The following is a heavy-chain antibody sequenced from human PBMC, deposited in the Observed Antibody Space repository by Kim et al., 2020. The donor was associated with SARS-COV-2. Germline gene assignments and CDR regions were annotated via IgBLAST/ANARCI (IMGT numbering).Heavy chain of an antibody. D-gene: IGHD6-19*01. CDR1: GFTFRSYT. CDR2: IWYDATKR. J-gene: IGHJ3*02. V-gene: IGHV3-33*01. CDR3: AREGGAGAGTAGFDI. Sequence: GGSLRLSCTASGFTFRSYTMHWVRQTPGEGLEWVAVIWYDATKRYYADSVRGRFTISRDNSKNTMYLQMNSLRAEDTAVYYCAREGGAGAGTAGFDIWGQGTMVTVSS.